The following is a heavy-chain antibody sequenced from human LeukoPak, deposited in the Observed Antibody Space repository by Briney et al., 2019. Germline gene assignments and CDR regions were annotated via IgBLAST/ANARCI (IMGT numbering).Heavy chain of an antibody. D-gene: IGHD3-3*01. CDR2: ISSSNSSI. J-gene: IGHJ6*02. CDR1: GFTFSKYN. V-gene: IGHV3-21*01. Sequence: GGSLRLSCAASGFTFSKYNMNWVRQAPGKGLEWVSSISSSNSSIYYADSVKGRFTISRDNAKNSLYLQMNSLRAEDTAVYYCAREGGIFGVVIMTGMYGMDVWGQGTTVTVSS. CDR3: AREGGIFGVVIMTGMYGMDV.